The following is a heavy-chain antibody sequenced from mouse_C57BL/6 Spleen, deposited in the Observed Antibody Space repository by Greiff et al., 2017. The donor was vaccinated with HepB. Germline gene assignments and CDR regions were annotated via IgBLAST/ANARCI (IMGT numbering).Heavy chain of an antibody. V-gene: IGHV14-2*01. CDR1: GFTLKDYY. CDR2: IDPEDGET. J-gene: IGHJ2*01. CDR3: ARCGFNPYFDY. Sequence: VQLQQSGAELVKPGASVKLSCPASGFTLKDYYMPWVKRRPEQGLEWIGRIDPEDGETKYAPKFQGKAPITADTSSNAAYLQLSSLTSEDTAVYYCARCGFNPYFDYWGQGTTLTVSS.